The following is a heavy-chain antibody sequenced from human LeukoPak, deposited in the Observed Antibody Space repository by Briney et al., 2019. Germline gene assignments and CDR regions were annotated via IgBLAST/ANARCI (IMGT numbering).Heavy chain of an antibody. CDR2: IYTGGPT. V-gene: IGHV4-4*07. J-gene: IGHJ5*02. D-gene: IGHD3-9*01. Sequence: PSETLSLTCNVSGVSIGNYYWNWIRQPAGKGLEWIGRIYTGGPTYYNPSLKSRVTLSVDTSKNQRSLKLSSVTASDTAVYYCAREAYYDWFGATWGQGILVTVSS. CDR1: GVSIGNYY. CDR3: AREAYYDWFGAT.